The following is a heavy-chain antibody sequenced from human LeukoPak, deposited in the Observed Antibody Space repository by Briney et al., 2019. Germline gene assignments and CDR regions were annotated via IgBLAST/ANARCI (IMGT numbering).Heavy chain of an antibody. CDR1: GFTFTSYA. CDR2: LTGDGNT. D-gene: IGHD6-13*01. V-gene: IGHV3-23*01. J-gene: IGHJ4*02. CDR3: AKDPGIAAAGTSFDY. Sequence: PGGSLRLSCAASGFTFTSYAMSWVRQAPGKGLEWVSVLTGDGNTYYADSVKGRFTISRDNSKNTLYLQMISLRAEDTAVYYCAKDPGIAAAGTSFDYWGQGTLVTVSS.